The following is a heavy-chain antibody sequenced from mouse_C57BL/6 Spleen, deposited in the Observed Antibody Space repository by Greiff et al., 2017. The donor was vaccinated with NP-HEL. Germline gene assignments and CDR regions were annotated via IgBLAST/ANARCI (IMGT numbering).Heavy chain of an antibody. CDR2: INPNNGGT. CDR1: GYTFPDYN. CDR3: ASGSSGLYWYFDV. D-gene: IGHD1-1*01. J-gene: IGHJ1*03. Sequence: EVQLQQSGPELVKPGASVKMSCKASGYTFPDYNMHWVKQSHGKSLEWIGYINPNNGGTSYNQKFKGKATLTVNKSSSTAYMELRSLTSEDSAVYYCASGSSGLYWYFDVWGTGTTVTVSS. V-gene: IGHV1-22*01.